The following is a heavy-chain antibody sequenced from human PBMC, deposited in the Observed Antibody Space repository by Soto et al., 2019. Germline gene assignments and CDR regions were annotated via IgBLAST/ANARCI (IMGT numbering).Heavy chain of an antibody. Sequence: ASVKVSCKASGYTFTIYAMHWVLQAPGQRLEWMGWINAGNGNTKYSQKFQGRVTITRDTSASTAYMELSSLRSEDTAVYYCARDLEKYQLLSTLDYWGQGTLVTVSS. CDR3: ARDLEKYQLLSTLDY. CDR1: GYTFTIYA. V-gene: IGHV1-3*01. J-gene: IGHJ4*02. CDR2: INAGNGNT. D-gene: IGHD2-2*01.